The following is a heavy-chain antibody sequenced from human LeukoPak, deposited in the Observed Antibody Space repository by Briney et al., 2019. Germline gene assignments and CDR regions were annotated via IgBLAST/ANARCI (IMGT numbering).Heavy chain of an antibody. CDR1: GFTFSSYW. CDR2: INQDGHEK. J-gene: IGHJ6*02. CDR3: VRDMDV. V-gene: IGHV3-7*05. Sequence: PGGSLRLSCVTSGFTFSSYWMTWVRQAPGKGLEWVANINQDGHEKNYVDSVKGQFTISRDNPKNSLYLQMNSLRAEDTAVYFCVRDMDVWAQGTTVTVSS.